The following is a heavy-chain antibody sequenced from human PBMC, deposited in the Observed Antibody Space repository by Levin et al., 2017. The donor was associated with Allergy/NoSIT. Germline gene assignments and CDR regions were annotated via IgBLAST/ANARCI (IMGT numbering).Heavy chain of an antibody. CDR3: ARDSLYSSSSQGAFDI. J-gene: IGHJ3*02. CDR2: IWYDGSNK. Sequence: GGSLRLSCAASGFTFSSYGMHWVRQAPGKGLEWVAVIWYDGSNKYYADSVKGRFTISRDNSKNTLYLQMNSLRAEDTAVYYCARDSLYSSSSQGAFDIWGQGTMVTVSS. D-gene: IGHD6-13*01. V-gene: IGHV3-33*01. CDR1: GFTFSSYG.